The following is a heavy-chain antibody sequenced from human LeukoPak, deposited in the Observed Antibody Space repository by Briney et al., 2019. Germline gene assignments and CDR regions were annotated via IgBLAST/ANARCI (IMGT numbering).Heavy chain of an antibody. CDR3: AREGSLGRYYYDSSGYYYGWYFDL. D-gene: IGHD3-22*01. J-gene: IGHJ2*01. CDR2: IYYSGST. V-gene: IGHV4-61*01. CDR1: GGSVSSGSYY. Sequence: KPSETLSLTCTVSGGSVSSGSYYWSWIRQPPGKGLERIGYIYYSGSTNYNPSLKSRVTISVDTSKNQFSLKLSSVTAADTAVYYCAREGSLGRYYYDSSGYYYGWYFDLWGRGTLVTVSS.